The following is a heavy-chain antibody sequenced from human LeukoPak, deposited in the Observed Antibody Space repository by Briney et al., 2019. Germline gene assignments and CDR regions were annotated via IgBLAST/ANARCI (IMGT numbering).Heavy chain of an antibody. Sequence: GSVKVSCKASGYTFSDYYMYWPRQAPGEGLEWMGRINPKSGDTNYAQNFQGRVTMTRDTSMNTAYMELSRLRSDDTAVYFRARGYCSGGSCYLVENWFDFWGQGTLVTVSS. D-gene: IGHD2-15*01. J-gene: IGHJ5*01. CDR1: GYTFSDYY. V-gene: IGHV1-2*06. CDR2: INPKSGDT. CDR3: ARGYCSGGSCYLVENWFDF.